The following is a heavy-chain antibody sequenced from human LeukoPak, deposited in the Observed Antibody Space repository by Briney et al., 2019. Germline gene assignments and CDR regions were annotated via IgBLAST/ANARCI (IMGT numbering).Heavy chain of an antibody. CDR2: ISGSGGST. CDR3: AKGGDYRYYYGMDV. V-gene: IGHV3-23*01. CDR1: GFTCSSYA. D-gene: IGHD4-11*01. Sequence: PVGSLRISCVASGFTCSSYAMTWVGQAPGKVLQWVSAISGSGGSTYYADSVKGRFTISRDNSKNTLYLQMNSLRAEDTAVYYCAKGGDYRYYYGMDVWGQGTTVTVSS. J-gene: IGHJ6*02.